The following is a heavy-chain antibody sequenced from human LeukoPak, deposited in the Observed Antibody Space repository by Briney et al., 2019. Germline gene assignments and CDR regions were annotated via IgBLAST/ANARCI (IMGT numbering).Heavy chain of an antibody. CDR2: ISSSSGTI. Sequence: GGSLRLSCAASGFTFSTYSMDRVRQAPGKGLEWVSYISSSSGTIYYADSVKGRFTISRDNARNSLYLHMNSLRAEDTAVYYCAREDCSGGSCYNYYYYYMDVWGKGTTVTVSS. D-gene: IGHD2-15*01. CDR1: GFTFSTYS. CDR3: AREDCSGGSCYNYYYYYMDV. J-gene: IGHJ6*03. V-gene: IGHV3-48*01.